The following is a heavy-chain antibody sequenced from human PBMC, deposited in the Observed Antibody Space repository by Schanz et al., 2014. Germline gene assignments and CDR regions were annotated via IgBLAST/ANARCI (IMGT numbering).Heavy chain of an antibody. CDR1: GFTFNVYW. CDR2: VNRGGSET. V-gene: IGHV3-7*01. CDR3: AREEWWDSWSSHYMRAAMDV. D-gene: IGHD3-3*01. J-gene: IGHJ6*02. Sequence: EVQLVESGGGLVQPGGSLRLSCAASGFTFNVYWMTWVRQAPGKGLEWVANVNRGGSETYYVDSVKGRFTISRDNVKNSVYLEMNNLRVEDTAVYYCAREEWWDSWSSHYMRAAMDVWGQGTTVTVSS.